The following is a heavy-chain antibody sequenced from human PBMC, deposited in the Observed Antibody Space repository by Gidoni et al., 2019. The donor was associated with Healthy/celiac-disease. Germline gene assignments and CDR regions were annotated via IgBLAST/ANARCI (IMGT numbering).Heavy chain of an antibody. Sequence: EVQLLESGGGLVQPGGSLRLSCAASGFTFSSYAMSWVRQAPGKGLEWVSVIIGSGGSTYYADSLKGRFTISRDNSKNTLYLQMNSLRAEDTAVYYCAKGGYGDYLTFDYWGQGTLVTVSS. CDR1: GFTFSSYA. J-gene: IGHJ4*02. CDR3: AKGGYGDYLTFDY. D-gene: IGHD4-17*01. V-gene: IGHV3-23*01. CDR2: IIGSGGST.